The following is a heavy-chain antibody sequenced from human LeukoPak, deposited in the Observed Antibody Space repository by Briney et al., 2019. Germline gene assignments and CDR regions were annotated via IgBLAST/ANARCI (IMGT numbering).Heavy chain of an antibody. CDR1: GGSISSYY. J-gene: IGHJ4*02. V-gene: IGHV4-59*01. D-gene: IGHD1-26*01. CDR2: IYYSGST. Sequence: PSETLSLTCTVSGGSISSYYWSWIRQPPGKRLEWIGYIYYSGSTNYNPSLKSRVTISVDTSKNQFSLKLSSVTAADTAVYYCARTPGHSGSYLHFDYWGQGTLVTVSS. CDR3: ARTPGHSGSYLHFDY.